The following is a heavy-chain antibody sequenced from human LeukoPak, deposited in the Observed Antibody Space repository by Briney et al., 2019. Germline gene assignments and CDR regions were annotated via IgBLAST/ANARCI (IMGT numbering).Heavy chain of an antibody. V-gene: IGHV4-30-2*01. CDR3: ARDLVIRGLDY. J-gene: IGHJ4*02. D-gene: IGHD2/OR15-2a*01. Sequence: SETLSLTCTVSGGSISSGGYYWSWIRQPPGKGLEWIGYIYHSGGTYYNPSLKSRVTISVDRSKNQFSLKLSSVTAADTAVYYCARDLVIRGLDYWGQGTLVTVSS. CDR2: IYHSGGT. CDR1: GGSISSGGYY.